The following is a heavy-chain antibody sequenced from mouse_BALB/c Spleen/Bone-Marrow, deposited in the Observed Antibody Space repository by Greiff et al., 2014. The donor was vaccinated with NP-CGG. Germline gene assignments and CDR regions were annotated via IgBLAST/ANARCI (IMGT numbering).Heavy chain of an antibody. V-gene: IGHV14-3*02. CDR3: AHDAPFTY. D-gene: IGHD2-3*01. J-gene: IGHJ3*01. CDR2: IDPASGNT. Sequence: EVQLVESGADLVKPGASVKLSCTTSGFNIKDTFMHWVKQRPEQGLEWIGRIDPASGNTKYDPKFQGKATITADTSSNKVSLQLSGLTSEGTAVYYCAHDAPFTYWGQGTLVTVSA. CDR1: GFNIKDTF.